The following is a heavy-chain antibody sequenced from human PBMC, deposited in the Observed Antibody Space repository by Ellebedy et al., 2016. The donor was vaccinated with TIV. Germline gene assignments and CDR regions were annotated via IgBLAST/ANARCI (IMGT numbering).Heavy chain of an antibody. CDR3: ASHYDSSGYYRDY. Sequence: MPSETLSLTCAVYGGSFSGYYWSWIRQPPGKGLEWIGEINHSGSTNYNPSLKSRVTISVDTSKNQFSLKLSSVTAADPAVYYCASHYDSSGYYRDYWGQGTLVIVSS. V-gene: IGHV4-34*01. CDR2: INHSGST. D-gene: IGHD3-22*01. CDR1: GGSFSGYY. J-gene: IGHJ4*02.